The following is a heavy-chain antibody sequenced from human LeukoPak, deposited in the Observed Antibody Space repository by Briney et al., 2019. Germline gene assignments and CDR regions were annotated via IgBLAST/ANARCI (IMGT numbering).Heavy chain of an antibody. D-gene: IGHD2-2*01. V-gene: IGHV4-4*02. J-gene: IGHJ5*02. CDR2: INHSGST. CDR3: ARSTLLGYCSSTSCLDWFDP. CDR1: GGSISSSNW. Sequence: SETLPLTCAVSGGSISSSNWWSWIRQPPGKGLEWIGEINHSGSTNYNPSLKSRVTISVDTSKNQFSLKLSSVTAADTAVYYCARSTLLGYCSSTSCLDWFDPWGQGTLVTVSS.